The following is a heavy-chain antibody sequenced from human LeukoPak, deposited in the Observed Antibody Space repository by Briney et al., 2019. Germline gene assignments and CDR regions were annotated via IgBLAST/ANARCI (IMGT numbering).Heavy chain of an antibody. CDR1: GFTFNNYY. CDR3: AREGYYYDSSGYTYYFDY. CDR2: IDSDERST. Sequence: GGSLRLSCAASGFTFNNYYMHWVRHAPGKGLVWVSRIDSDERSTNYADSVKGRFTISRDNAKNTLYLQMNSLRAEDTAVYYCAREGYYYDSSGYTYYFDYWGQGTLVTVSS. J-gene: IGHJ4*02. D-gene: IGHD3-22*01. V-gene: IGHV3-74*01.